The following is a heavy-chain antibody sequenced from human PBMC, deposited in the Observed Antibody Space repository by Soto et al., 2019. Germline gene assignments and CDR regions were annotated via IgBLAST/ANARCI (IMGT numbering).Heavy chain of an antibody. V-gene: IGHV3-23*01. CDR2: ISGSGGST. Sequence: GGSLRLSCAASGFTFSSYAMSWVRQAPGKGLEWVSAISGSGGSTYYADSVKGRFTISRDNSKNTLYLQMNSLRAEDTAVYYCAKGEQLVRTPYYYYYGMDVWGQGTTVTVSS. CDR1: GFTFSSYA. CDR3: AKGEQLVRTPYYYYYGMDV. D-gene: IGHD6-13*01. J-gene: IGHJ6*02.